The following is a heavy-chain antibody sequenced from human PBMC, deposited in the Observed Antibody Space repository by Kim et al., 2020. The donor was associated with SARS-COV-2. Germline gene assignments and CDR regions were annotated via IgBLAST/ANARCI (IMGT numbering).Heavy chain of an antibody. Sequence: GGSLRLSCAASGFTFSSYAMYWVRQAPGKGLEWVAVISNDGINKYYADSVKGRFTISRDNSKNTLYLQMNSLRPEDTAVYYCARELRRTSGWVYYYYGMDVWGQGTTVTVSS. CDR1: GFTFSSYA. V-gene: IGHV3-30*04. CDR3: ARELRRTSGWVYYYYGMDV. D-gene: IGHD6-19*01. J-gene: IGHJ6*02. CDR2: ISNDGINK.